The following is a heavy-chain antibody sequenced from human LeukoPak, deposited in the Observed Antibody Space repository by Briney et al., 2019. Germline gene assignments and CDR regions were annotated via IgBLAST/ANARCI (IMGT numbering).Heavy chain of an antibody. CDR1: GGTFSSYA. V-gene: IGHV1-69*04. D-gene: IGHD2-21*02. J-gene: IGHJ6*02. CDR3: ARESCGGDCYSQYYYHGMDV. CDR2: IIPILGIA. Sequence: ASVKVSCKASGGTFSSYAISWVRQAPGQGLEWMGRIIPILGIANYAQKFQGRVTITADKSTSTAYMELSSLRSEDTAVYYCARESCGGDCYSQYYYHGMDVWGQGTTVTVSS.